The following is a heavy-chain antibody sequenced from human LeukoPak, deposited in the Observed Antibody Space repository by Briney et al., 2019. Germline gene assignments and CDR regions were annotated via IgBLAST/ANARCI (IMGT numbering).Heavy chain of an antibody. CDR3: ARERYSSSWYEEKYYYYYMDV. D-gene: IGHD6-13*01. CDR1: GYTFTSYG. Sequence: GASVKVSCKASGYTFTSYGISWVRQAPGQGLEWMGWISAYNGNTNYAQKLQGRVTMTTDTSTSTAYMELRSLRSDDTAVYYCARERYSSSWYEEKYYYYYMDVWGKGTTVTVSS. CDR2: ISAYNGNT. V-gene: IGHV1-18*01. J-gene: IGHJ6*03.